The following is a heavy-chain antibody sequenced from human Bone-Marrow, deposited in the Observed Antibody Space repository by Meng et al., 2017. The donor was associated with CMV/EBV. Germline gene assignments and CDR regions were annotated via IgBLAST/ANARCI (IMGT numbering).Heavy chain of an antibody. Sequence: GESLKISCTASGFTFSTYDFHWVRQPTGKGLEWVSSIGTVGDTYSIGSVKGRFIISREDAKNSVYLQMNSLRAEDMALYYCAKDNGGSYYYGMDVWGQGTTVTVSS. CDR3: AKDNGGSYYYGMDV. CDR1: GFTFSTYD. J-gene: IGHJ6*02. D-gene: IGHD3-10*01. V-gene: IGHV3-13*01. CDR2: IGTVGDT.